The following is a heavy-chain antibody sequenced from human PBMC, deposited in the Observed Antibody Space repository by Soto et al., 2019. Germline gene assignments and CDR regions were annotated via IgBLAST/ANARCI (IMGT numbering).Heavy chain of an antibody. J-gene: IGHJ4*02. V-gene: IGHV3-23*01. D-gene: IGHD1-26*01. CDR2: IGASGAGT. CDR3: ALRKTGSYFDY. CDR1: GFTFSNFA. Sequence: PGGSLRLSCAASGFTFSNFAMSWVRQAPGKGLEWVSAIGASGAGTYYAEYVKGRFTISRDNSKNTLYLQMNSPRAEDTAVYYCALRKTGSYFDYWGQGTLVTVSS.